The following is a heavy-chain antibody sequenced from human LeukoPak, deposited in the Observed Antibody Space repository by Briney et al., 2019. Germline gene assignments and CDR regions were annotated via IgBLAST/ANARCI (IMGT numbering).Heavy chain of an antibody. CDR3: ARAGLDGYNFDY. V-gene: IGHV1-69*02. CDR2: IIPIPGMA. CDR1: GGTFSSYT. Sequence: GSSVKVSCKASGGTFSSYTISWVRQAPGQGLEWMGRIIPIPGMANYAQKFQGRVRITADKSTSTAYMELSSLRSEDTAVYYFARAGLDGYNFDYWGQGTLVTVSS. J-gene: IGHJ4*02. D-gene: IGHD5-24*01.